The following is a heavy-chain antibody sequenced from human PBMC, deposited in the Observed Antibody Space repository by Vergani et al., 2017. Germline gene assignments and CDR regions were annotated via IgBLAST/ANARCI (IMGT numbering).Heavy chain of an antibody. J-gene: IGHJ6*02. CDR2: ISAYNGNT. D-gene: IGHD1-26*01. Sequence: QVQLVQSGAEVKKPGASVKVSCKASGYTFTSYGISWVRQAPGQGLEWMGWISAYNGNTNYAQKFQGRVTMTRDTSTSTVYMELSSLRSEDTSVYYCARVIRENPYGMDVWGQGTTVTVSS. CDR1: GYTFTSYG. CDR3: ARVIRENPYGMDV. V-gene: IGHV1-18*01.